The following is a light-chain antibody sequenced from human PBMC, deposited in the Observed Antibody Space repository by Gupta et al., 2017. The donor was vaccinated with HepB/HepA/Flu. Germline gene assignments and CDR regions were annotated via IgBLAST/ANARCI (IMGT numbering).Light chain of an antibody. CDR3: QQEYRNYPRT. V-gene: IGKV4-1*01. Sequence: DIVLTQSPASLAVSLGERATINCKSSQSVFYSSPNKNHVAWYQKKPGQPPKLLIYWASTRETGVPDRFSGSGSGKDFTLTNSSRQAEDVAVYYCQQEYRNYPRTFGQGTKVEIK. J-gene: IGKJ1*01. CDR2: WAS. CDR1: QSVFYSSPNKNH.